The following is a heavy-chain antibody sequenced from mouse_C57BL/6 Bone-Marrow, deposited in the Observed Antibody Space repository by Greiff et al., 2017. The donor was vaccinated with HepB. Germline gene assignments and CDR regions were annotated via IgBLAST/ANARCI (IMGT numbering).Heavy chain of an antibody. V-gene: IGHV1-55*01. CDR3: ARGAYYSNGLAY. D-gene: IGHD2-5*01. J-gene: IGHJ3*01. CDR1: GYTFTSYW. CDR2: IYPGSGST. Sequence: QVQLQQPGAELVKPGASVKMSCKASGYTFTSYWITWVKQRPGQGLEWIGDIYPGSGSTNYNEKFKSKATLTVDTSSSTAYMQLSSLTSEDSAVYYCARGAYYSNGLAYWGQGTLVTVSA.